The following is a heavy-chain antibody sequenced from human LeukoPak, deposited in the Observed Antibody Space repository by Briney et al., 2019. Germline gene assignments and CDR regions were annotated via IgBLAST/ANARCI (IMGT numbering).Heavy chain of an antibody. CDR3: AREDIVVVPAEAFDY. D-gene: IGHD2-2*01. J-gene: IGHJ4*02. CDR1: GGSISSSSYY. Sequence: SETLSLTCTVSGGSISSSSYYWGWIRQPPGKGLEWIGSIYYSGSTYYNPSLKSRATISVDTSKNQFSLKLSSVTAADTAVYYCAREDIVVVPAEAFDYWGQGTLVTVSS. CDR2: IYYSGST. V-gene: IGHV4-39*02.